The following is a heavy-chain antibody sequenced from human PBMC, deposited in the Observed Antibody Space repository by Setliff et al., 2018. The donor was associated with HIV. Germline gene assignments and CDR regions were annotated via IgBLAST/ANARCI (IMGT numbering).Heavy chain of an antibody. V-gene: IGHV5-51*01. D-gene: IGHD6-19*01. CDR3: AKHLSPGSGWYSKARGMDV. CDR1: GYTFSNYC. J-gene: IGHJ6*02. CDR2: IYPGNSDT. Sequence: RGESLKISCKDSGYTFSNYCIAWVRQMPGKGLEWMGIIYPGNSDTTYSPSFQGQVTTSADKSISTAYLQWSSLKASDTAMYYCAKHLSPGSGWYSKARGMDVWGQGTTVTVSS.